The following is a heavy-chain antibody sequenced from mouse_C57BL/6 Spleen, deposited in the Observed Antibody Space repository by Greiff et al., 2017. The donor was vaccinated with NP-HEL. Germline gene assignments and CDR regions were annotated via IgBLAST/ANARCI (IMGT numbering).Heavy chain of an antibody. D-gene: IGHD3-2*02. Sequence: QVQLQQSGAELARPGASVKMSCKASGYTFTSYTMHWVKQRPGQGLEWIGYINPSSGYTKYNQKFKDKATLTADKSSSTAYMQLNSLTSEDSAVYFCAREELRLGDYAMDYWGQGTSVTVSS. CDR2: INPSSGYT. J-gene: IGHJ4*01. CDR1: GYTFTSYT. V-gene: IGHV1-4*01. CDR3: AREELRLGDYAMDY.